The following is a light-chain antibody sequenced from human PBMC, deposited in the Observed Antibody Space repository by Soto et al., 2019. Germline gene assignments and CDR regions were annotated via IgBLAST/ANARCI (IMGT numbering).Light chain of an antibody. CDR1: QSLLHRNGYNY. Sequence: DIMMTQSPLSLPVTPGESASISCRSSQSLLHRNGYNYLDWYLQKPGQSPQLLIYLGSNRASGVPDRFSGSGSGTDFTLKISRVEAEDVGVYYCMQALQTPLFTFGPGTKVDIK. CDR3: MQALQTPLFT. J-gene: IGKJ3*01. V-gene: IGKV2-28*01. CDR2: LGS.